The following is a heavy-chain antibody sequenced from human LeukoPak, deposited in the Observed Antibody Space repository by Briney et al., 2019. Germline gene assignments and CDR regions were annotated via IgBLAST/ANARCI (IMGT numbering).Heavy chain of an antibody. CDR2: IRQDGSEK. V-gene: IGHV3-7*01. CDR1: GFTFSSYW. Sequence: GGSLRLSCAASGFTFSSYWMSWVRQAPGKGLEWVANIRQDGSEKYYVDSVKGRFTISRDNAKNSLYLQMNSLRAEDTAVYYCAREMGGVWYDSSGYYDYWGQGTLVTVSS. J-gene: IGHJ4*02. CDR3: AREMGGVWYDSSGYYDY. D-gene: IGHD3-22*01.